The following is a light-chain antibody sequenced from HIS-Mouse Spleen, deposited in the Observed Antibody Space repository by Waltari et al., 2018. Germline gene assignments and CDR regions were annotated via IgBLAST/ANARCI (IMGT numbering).Light chain of an antibody. CDR2: DDS. J-gene: IGLJ2*01. V-gene: IGLV3-21*03. CDR3: QVWDSSSDHVV. Sequence: SYVLTQPPSVSVAPGKTARITCWGNNIGSKRVPWYQQKPGQAPVLVVYDDSDRPSGIPERFSGSNSGNTATLTISRVEAGDEADYYCQVWDSSSDHVVFGGGTKLTVL. CDR1: NIGSKR.